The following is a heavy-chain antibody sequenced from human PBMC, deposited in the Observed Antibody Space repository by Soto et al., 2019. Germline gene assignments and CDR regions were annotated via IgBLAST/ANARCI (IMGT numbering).Heavy chain of an antibody. V-gene: IGHV3-74*01. Sequence: PGGSLRLSCAASGFTFSSYWMHWVRQAPGKGLVWVSRINSDGSSTGYADSVKGRFTISIDNTKNTLYLQMNSLRAEDTAVYYCARGQMLGYYGMDVWGRGTTVTVSS. CDR2: INSDGSST. CDR3: ARGQMLGYYGMDV. D-gene: IGHD3-16*01. J-gene: IGHJ6*02. CDR1: GFTFSSYW.